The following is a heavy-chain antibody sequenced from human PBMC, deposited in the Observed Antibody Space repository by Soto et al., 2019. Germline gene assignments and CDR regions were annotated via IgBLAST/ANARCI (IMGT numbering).Heavy chain of an antibody. CDR3: ASEAVERSYYYYYYMDV. CDR1: GDSVSSNSAA. D-gene: IGHD1-1*01. J-gene: IGHJ6*03. V-gene: IGHV6-1*01. Sequence: PSQTLSLTCAISGDSVSSNSAAWNWIRQSPSRGLEWLGRTYYRSKWYNDYVVSVKSRITINPDTSKNQFSLQLNSVTPEDTAVYYCASEAVERSYYYYYYMDVWGKGTTVTVSS. CDR2: TYYRSKWYN.